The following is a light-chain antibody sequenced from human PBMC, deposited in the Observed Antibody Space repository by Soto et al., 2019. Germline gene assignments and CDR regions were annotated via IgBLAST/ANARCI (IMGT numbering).Light chain of an antibody. Sequence: DIQMPQSPSSLSAAVGDRVSMTYRASQGISNYLAWYQQKPGKVPKLLIYAASTLQSGVPSRFSGSGSGTDFTLTISSLEPEDFAVYYCQQRSNWPITFGKGPRLAIK. CDR2: AAS. J-gene: IGKJ5*01. CDR1: QGISNY. V-gene: IGKV1-27*01. CDR3: QQRSNWPIT.